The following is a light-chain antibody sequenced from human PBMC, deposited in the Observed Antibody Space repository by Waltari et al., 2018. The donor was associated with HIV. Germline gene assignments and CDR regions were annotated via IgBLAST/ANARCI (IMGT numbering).Light chain of an antibody. Sequence: QSVLTQPPSASGTPGQRVTISCSGSSSNIGSNYVYWYQQLPGTAPKLLLYRNNQRTSRVPDRVSGSKAGTSDSLAISGVRSEDEADYYCAAWGNSLSLLFGGGTKLTVL. CDR1: SSNIGSNY. CDR2: RNN. CDR3: AAWGNSLSLL. J-gene: IGLJ2*01. V-gene: IGLV1-47*01.